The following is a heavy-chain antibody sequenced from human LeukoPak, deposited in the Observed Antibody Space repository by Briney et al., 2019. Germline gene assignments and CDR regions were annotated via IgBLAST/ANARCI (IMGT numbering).Heavy chain of an antibody. CDR1: GFTFSSYG. V-gene: IGHV3-30*02. J-gene: IGHJ4*02. D-gene: IGHD2-8*02. Sequence: PGGSLRLSCAASGFTFSSYGMHWVRQAPGKGLEWVAFIRYDGSNKYYADSVKGRFTISRDNSKNTLYLQMNSLRAEDTAVYYCAKGTSKQTVLAYFDYWGQGTLVTVSS. CDR2: IRYDGSNK. CDR3: AKGTSKQTVLAYFDY.